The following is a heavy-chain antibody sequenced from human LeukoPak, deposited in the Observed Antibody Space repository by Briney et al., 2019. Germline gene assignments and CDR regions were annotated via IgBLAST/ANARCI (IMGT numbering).Heavy chain of an antibody. J-gene: IGHJ4*02. V-gene: IGHV3-23*01. D-gene: IGHD2-2*02. Sequence: PGGAMRLCCAASGFTFSSYAMSWVRQAPGKGLEWVSAISGSGGSTYCADSVKGLFTISRDNSKNTLSLQMNSLRAEDTAVYYCANTAYCSSTSCYNLGPPFDYWGQGTLVTVSS. CDR1: GFTFSSYA. CDR3: ANTAYCSSTSCYNLGPPFDY. CDR2: ISGSGGST.